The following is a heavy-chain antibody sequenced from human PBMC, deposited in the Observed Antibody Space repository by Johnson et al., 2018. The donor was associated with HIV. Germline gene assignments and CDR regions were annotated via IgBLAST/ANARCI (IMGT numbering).Heavy chain of an antibody. Sequence: QVQLVESGGGVVQPGRSLRLSCAASGFTFSSYAMHWVRQAPGKGLEWVAVISYDGSNKYYADSVKGRFTISRDNSKNTLYLQMNSLRAEDTAVYYWARPLRGVNAFDIWGQGTMVTVSS. J-gene: IGHJ3*02. D-gene: IGHD3-10*01. CDR3: ARPLRGVNAFDI. CDR2: ISYDGSNK. CDR1: GFTFSSYA. V-gene: IGHV3-30-3*01.